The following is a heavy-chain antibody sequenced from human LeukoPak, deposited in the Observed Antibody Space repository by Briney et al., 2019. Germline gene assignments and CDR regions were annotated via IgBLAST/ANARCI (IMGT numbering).Heavy chain of an antibody. D-gene: IGHD5-24*01. V-gene: IGHV3-48*01. CDR1: GFTFNNFP. CDR3: ARGRWLQRFFDY. Sequence: GGSLRLSCAASGFTFNNFPMSWVRQAPGKGLEWVSYISSSSTTLYYADSVKDRFTISRDFAKNSLYLQMNSLRVEDTAVYYCARGRWLQRFFDYWGQGTLVTVSS. CDR2: ISSSSTTL. J-gene: IGHJ4*02.